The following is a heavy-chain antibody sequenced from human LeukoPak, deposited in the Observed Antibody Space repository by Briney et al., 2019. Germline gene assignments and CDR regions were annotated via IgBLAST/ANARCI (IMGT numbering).Heavy chain of an antibody. CDR3: ASPGRYCSSTSCSRFDY. CDR2: IIPIFGTA. J-gene: IGHJ4*02. CDR1: GGTFSSYA. Sequence: SVKVSCKASGGTFSSYAISWVRQAPGQGLEWMGGIIPIFGTANYAQKFQGRVTITADESTSTAYMELSSLRSEDTAVYYCASPGRYCSSTSCSRFDYWGQGTLVTVSS. D-gene: IGHD2-2*01. V-gene: IGHV1-69*13.